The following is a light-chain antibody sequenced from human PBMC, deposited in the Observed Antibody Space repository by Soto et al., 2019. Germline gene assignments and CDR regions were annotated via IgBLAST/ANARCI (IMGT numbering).Light chain of an antibody. CDR1: QRISSW. CDR3: QQYNSYWT. Sequence: DIQMTQSTSTLSASVGDRVTITCRASQRISSWLAWYQQKPGKAPKLLIYKASSLESGVPSRFSGSGSGTEFTLTISSLQPDDFATYYCQQYNSYWTFGQGTKVEIK. J-gene: IGKJ1*01. V-gene: IGKV1-5*03. CDR2: KAS.